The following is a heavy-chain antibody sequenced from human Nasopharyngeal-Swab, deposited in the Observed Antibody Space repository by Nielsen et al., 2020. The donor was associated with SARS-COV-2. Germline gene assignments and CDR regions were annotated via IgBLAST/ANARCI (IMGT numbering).Heavy chain of an antibody. CDR2: VFSNDAK. CDR3: ARMVRYCSGGSCQSYYYYMDV. Sequence: SGPTLVKPTETLTLTCTVSGFSLSNAKMGVSWIRQPPGKALEWLAHVFSNDAKSYSTSLKSRVTISKDTSKSRVVLTLTDMDPVDTATYFRARMVRYCSGGSCQSYYYYMDVWGQGTTVTVSS. J-gene: IGHJ6*03. D-gene: IGHD2-15*01. V-gene: IGHV2-26*01. CDR1: GFSLSNAKMG.